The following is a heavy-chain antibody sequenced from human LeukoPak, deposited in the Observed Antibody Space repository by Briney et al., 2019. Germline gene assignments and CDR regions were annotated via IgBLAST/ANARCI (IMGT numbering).Heavy chain of an antibody. CDR3: ARVGLRYYFDY. CDR2: IYDSGST. D-gene: IGHD2-15*01. Sequence: PSQTLCLTCTVSGGSISSGGYYWSWIRQPPVKGVEWIGYIYDSGSTYYNPSLKSRVTISVDRSKNQFSLKLRSVTAADTAVYYCARVGLRYYFDYWGQGTLVTVSS. CDR1: GGSISSGGYY. V-gene: IGHV4-30-2*01. J-gene: IGHJ4*02.